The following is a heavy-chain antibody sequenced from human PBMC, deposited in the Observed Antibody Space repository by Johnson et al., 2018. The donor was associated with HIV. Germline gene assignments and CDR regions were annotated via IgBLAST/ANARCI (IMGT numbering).Heavy chain of an antibody. CDR2: ISGSGGST. CDR3: AKDARPEGGSDSSGYPIHDAFDI. Sequence: VQVVESGGGLVQPGGSLRLSCAASGFTFSSYAMSWVRQAPGKGLEWVSAISGSGGSTYYADSVKGRFTISSANSTNTLYLQMNSLRAEDTAVYYCAKDARPEGGSDSSGYPIHDAFDIWGQGTMVTVSS. D-gene: IGHD3-22*01. V-gene: IGHV3-23*04. J-gene: IGHJ3*02. CDR1: GFTFSSYA.